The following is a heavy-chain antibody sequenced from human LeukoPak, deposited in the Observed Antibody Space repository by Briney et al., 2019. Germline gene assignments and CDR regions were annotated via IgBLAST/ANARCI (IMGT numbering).Heavy chain of an antibody. V-gene: IGHV1-69*13. Sequence: SVKVSCKTSGYTFTRYTIHWMRQAPGQGLEWMGGIIPIFGTANYAQKFQGRVTITADESTSTAYMELSSLRSEDTAVYYCASYTYYYDSSGPFDPWGQGTLVTVSS. J-gene: IGHJ5*02. D-gene: IGHD3-22*01. CDR3: ASYTYYYDSSGPFDP. CDR1: GYTFTRYT. CDR2: IIPIFGTA.